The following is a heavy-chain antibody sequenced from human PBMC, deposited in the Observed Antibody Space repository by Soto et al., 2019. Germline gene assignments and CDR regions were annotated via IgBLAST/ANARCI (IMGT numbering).Heavy chain of an antibody. J-gene: IGHJ2*01. V-gene: IGHV3-23*01. CDR1: GFSFSNYA. CDR2: ISGSGDST. CDR3: AKYPPTAAGVSGLWYFDL. Sequence: EVQLLESGGGLVQPGGSLRLSCAASGFSFSNYAMSWVRQTPGKGLEWVSSISGSGDSTLSADSVKGQFTISRDNSKNTLYLQMNSLRAEDTAVYYCAKYPPTAAGVSGLWYFDLWGRGTLVTVSS. D-gene: IGHD6-13*01.